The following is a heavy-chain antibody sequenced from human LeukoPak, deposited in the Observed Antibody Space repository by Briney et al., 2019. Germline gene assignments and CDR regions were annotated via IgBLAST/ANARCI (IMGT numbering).Heavy chain of an antibody. CDR3: ARDLAVLLWFGELLQDWFDP. Sequence: GASEKVSCKASGYTFTSYGISWVRQAPGQGLEWMGWISAYNGNTNYAQKLQGRVTMTTDTSTSTAYMELRSLRSDDTAVYYCARDLAVLLWFGELLQDWFDPWGQGTLVTVSS. V-gene: IGHV1-18*01. CDR2: ISAYNGNT. J-gene: IGHJ5*02. D-gene: IGHD3-10*01. CDR1: GYTFTSYG.